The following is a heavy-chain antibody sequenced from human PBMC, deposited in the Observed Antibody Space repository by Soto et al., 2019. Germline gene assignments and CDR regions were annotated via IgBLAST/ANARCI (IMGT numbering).Heavy chain of an antibody. V-gene: IGHV4-4*02. CDR2: IYRTGST. D-gene: IGHD6-19*01. CDR3: APRGLDSGASSPYYIDY. CDR1: GDSISNSNW. Sequence: QVQLQESGPGLVKPSGTLSLTCTVSGDSISNSNWWSWVRQPPGKGLEWIGEIYRTGSTKYNPSLRRRITNSVDESRNQFSLNLGSVTAADTAVYYCAPRGLDSGASSPYYIDYWGQGILVTVSP. J-gene: IGHJ4*02.